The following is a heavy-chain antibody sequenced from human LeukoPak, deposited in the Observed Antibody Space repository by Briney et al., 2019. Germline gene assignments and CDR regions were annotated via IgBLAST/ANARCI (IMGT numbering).Heavy chain of an antibody. D-gene: IGHD4-17*01. CDR3: AKDPQNYGDYVDGLFDY. J-gene: IGHJ4*02. CDR1: GFTFSSYG. Sequence: GGSLRLSCAASGFTFSSYGMHWVRQAPGKGLEWVAVIWYDGSNKYYADSVKGRFTISRDNSKNTLHLQMNSLRAEDTAVYYCAKDPQNYGDYVDGLFDYWGQGTLVTVSS. V-gene: IGHV3-33*06. CDR2: IWYDGSNK.